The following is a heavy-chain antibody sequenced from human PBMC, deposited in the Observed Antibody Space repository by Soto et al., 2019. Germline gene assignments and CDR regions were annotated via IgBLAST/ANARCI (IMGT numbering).Heavy chain of an antibody. CDR3: ARGGAMGVDY. CDR2: IYFDGITT. Sequence: EVQLVESGGGVVQPGGSLRLSCTASGFTFNTHWMHWARQAPGKGLAWVSRIYFDGITTNYADSVKGRLTVSRDNAKNTVYLHVNTLRDEDTAVYYCARGGAMGVDYWGQGTLVTVSS. D-gene: IGHD1-26*01. V-gene: IGHV3-74*01. CDR1: GFTFNTHW. J-gene: IGHJ4*02.